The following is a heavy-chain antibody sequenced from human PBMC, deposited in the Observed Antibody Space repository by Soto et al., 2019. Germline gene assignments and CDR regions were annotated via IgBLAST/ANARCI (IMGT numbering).Heavy chain of an antibody. Sequence: VASVKVSCKASGGTFSSYAISWVRQAPGQGLEWMGGIIPIFGTANYAQKFQGRVTITADESTSTAYMELSSLRSEDTAVYYCARDSIRAPAARAITILYYSYYEMDVCGQVTPVTVSS. V-gene: IGHV1-69*13. D-gene: IGHD3-3*01. J-gene: IGHJ6*02. CDR2: IIPIFGTA. CDR1: GGTFSSYA. CDR3: ARDSIRAPAARAITILYYSYYEMDV.